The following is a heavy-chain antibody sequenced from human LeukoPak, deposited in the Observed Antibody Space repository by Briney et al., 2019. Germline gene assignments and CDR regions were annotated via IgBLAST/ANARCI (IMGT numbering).Heavy chain of an antibody. CDR2: IYYSGTT. J-gene: IGHJ4*02. D-gene: IGHD3-10*01. CDR3: TRHAPYYGPDY. Sequence: PSETLSLTCTVSGGSISSYYWSWIRQPPGKGLEWIGYIYYSGTTNYSPSLKSRVTISVDTSKNQFSLKLNSVTAADMAVYYCTRHAPYYGPDYWGQGTLVTVSS. V-gene: IGHV4-59*08. CDR1: GGSISSYY.